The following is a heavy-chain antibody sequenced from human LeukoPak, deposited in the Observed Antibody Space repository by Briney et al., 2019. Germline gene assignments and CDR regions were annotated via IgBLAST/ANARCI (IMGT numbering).Heavy chain of an antibody. Sequence: PGGSLRLSCAASGFTFSSYSMNWVRQAPGKGLEWVSSISSSSSYIYYADSVKGRFTISRDNAKNSLYLQMNSLRAEDTAVYYCARENLGDCYSDYWGQGTLVTVSS. CDR2: ISSSSSYI. J-gene: IGHJ4*02. V-gene: IGHV3-21*01. CDR1: GFTFSSYS. CDR3: ARENLGDCYSDY. D-gene: IGHD2-21*01.